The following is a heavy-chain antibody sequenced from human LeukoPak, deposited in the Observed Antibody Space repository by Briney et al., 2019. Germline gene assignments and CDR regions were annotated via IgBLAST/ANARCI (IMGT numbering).Heavy chain of an antibody. V-gene: IGHV1-8*01. Sequence: GASVTVSCKASGYTFTSYDINWVRQATGQGLEWMGWMNPNSGNTGYAQKFQGRVTMTRNTSISTAYMELSSLRSEDTAVYYCARGGYYYYDSSGVVYWGQGTLVTVSS. J-gene: IGHJ4*02. CDR3: ARGGYYYYDSSGVVY. D-gene: IGHD3-22*01. CDR1: GYTFTSYD. CDR2: MNPNSGNT.